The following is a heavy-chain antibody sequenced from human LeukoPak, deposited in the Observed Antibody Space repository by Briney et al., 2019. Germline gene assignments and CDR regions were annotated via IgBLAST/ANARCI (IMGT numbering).Heavy chain of an antibody. CDR3: AKEVIVGVSFDY. CDR2: ISGSGGST. D-gene: IGHD1-26*01. CDR1: GFTFSSYA. Sequence: GSLRLSCAASGFTFSSYAMRWVRQAPGKGLEWVSAISGSGGSTYYADSVKGRFTISRDNSKNTLYLQMNSLRAEDTAVYYCAKEVIVGVSFDYWGQGTLVTVSS. V-gene: IGHV3-23*01. J-gene: IGHJ4*02.